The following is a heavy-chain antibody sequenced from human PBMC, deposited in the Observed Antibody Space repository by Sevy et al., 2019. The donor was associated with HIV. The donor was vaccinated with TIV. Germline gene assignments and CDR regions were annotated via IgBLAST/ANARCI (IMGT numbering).Heavy chain of an antibody. CDR3: ATGAQFSGSVFDY. D-gene: IGHD5-12*01. V-gene: IGHV3-15*01. CDR1: GFTFSNAW. CDR2: VKSKTAGGTT. J-gene: IGHJ4*02. Sequence: GGSLRLSCAASGFTFSNAWMSWVRQAPGKGLEWVGRVKSKTAGGTTDYPAPVKGRFIISRDDSNNTLYLQMNSLKAEETAVYYCATGAQFSGSVFDYWGQGTLVTVSS.